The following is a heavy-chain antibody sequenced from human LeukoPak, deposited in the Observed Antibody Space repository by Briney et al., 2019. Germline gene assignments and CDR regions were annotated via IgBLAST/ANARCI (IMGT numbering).Heavy chain of an antibody. CDR2: INHSGST. Sequence: SETLSLTCAVYGGSFSGNYWSWIRQPPGKGLEWIGEINHSGSTNYNPSFKSRITISVDTSRNQFSLQLSSVTAADTAVYYCARIHRYCSGGACYVLDNWGQGTLVAVSS. D-gene: IGHD2-15*01. V-gene: IGHV4-34*01. J-gene: IGHJ4*02. CDR1: GGSFSGNY. CDR3: ARIHRYCSGGACYVLDN.